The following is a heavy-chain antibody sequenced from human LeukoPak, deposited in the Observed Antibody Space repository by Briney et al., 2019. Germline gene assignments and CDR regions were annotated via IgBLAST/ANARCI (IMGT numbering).Heavy chain of an antibody. J-gene: IGHJ6*03. D-gene: IGHD7-27*01. CDR3: ARVGTLRRTGYYYYYMDV. V-gene: IGHV4-39*07. Sequence: PSEALSLTCTVSGGSISSSSYYWGWIRQPPGKGLEWIGSIYYSGSTYYNPSLKSRVTISVDTSKNQFSLKLSSVTAADTAVYYCARVGTLRRTGYYYYYMDVWGKGTTVTISS. CDR2: IYYSGST. CDR1: GGSISSSSYY.